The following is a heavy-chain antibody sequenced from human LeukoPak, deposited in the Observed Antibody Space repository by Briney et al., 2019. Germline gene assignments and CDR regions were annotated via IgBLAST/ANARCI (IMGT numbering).Heavy chain of an antibody. Sequence: EGSLRLSCAASGFTFSSYAMSWVRQAPGKGLEWVSAISGSGGSTYYADSVKGRFTISRDNSKNTLYLQMSSLRAEDTAVYYCAKFPLGYCSGGSCYSGNYWGQGTLVTVSS. CDR3: AKFPLGYCSGGSCYSGNY. V-gene: IGHV3-23*01. CDR1: GFTFSSYA. CDR2: ISGSGGST. J-gene: IGHJ4*02. D-gene: IGHD2-15*01.